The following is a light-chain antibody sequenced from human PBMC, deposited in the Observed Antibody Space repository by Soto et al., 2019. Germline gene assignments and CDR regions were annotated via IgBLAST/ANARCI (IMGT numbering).Light chain of an antibody. CDR1: QSVSSNY. Sequence: EIVLTQSPGTLSLSAGERATLSCRARQSVSSNYLAWYQQKPGQAPSLLIYGASRRATGIPDRFSGSGSGTDFTLTISRLEPEDFAVYYCQQYGSSPPEKTFGQGTKVEIK. J-gene: IGKJ1*01. CDR3: QQYGSSPPEKT. V-gene: IGKV3-20*01. CDR2: GAS.